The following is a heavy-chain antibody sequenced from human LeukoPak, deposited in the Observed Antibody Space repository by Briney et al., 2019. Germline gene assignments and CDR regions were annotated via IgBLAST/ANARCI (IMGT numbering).Heavy chain of an antibody. J-gene: IGHJ5*02. Sequence: GGSLRLSCAASGFTFSDYYMSWIRQAPGKGLEWVSYISSSGSTIYYADSVKGRFTIPRDNAKNSLYLQMNSLRAEDTAVYYCARGNYDFWSGYYSGWFDPWGQGTLVTVSS. CDR2: ISSSGSTI. CDR3: ARGNYDFWSGYYSGWFDP. D-gene: IGHD3-3*01. CDR1: GFTFSDYY. V-gene: IGHV3-11*01.